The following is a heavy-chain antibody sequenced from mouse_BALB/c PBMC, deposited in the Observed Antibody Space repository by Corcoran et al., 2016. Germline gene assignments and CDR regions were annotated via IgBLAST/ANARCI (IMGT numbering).Heavy chain of an antibody. J-gene: IGHJ2*01. CDR1: GFNIKDTY. Sequence: EVQLQQSGAELVKPGASVKLSCTASGFNIKDTYMHWVKQRPEQGLEWIGRIDPANGNTKYDPKFQGKATITADTSSNTAYLQLSSLTSEDTAVYYCARRGYYYGSKIDYWGQRTTLTVSS. CDR2: IDPANGNT. CDR3: ARRGYYYGSKIDY. D-gene: IGHD1-1*01. V-gene: IGHV14-3*02.